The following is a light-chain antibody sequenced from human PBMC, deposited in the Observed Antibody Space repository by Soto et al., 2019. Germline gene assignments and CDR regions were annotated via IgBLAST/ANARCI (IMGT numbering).Light chain of an antibody. CDR1: RRYVGGYNY. CDR2: EVT. J-gene: IGLJ1*01. Sequence: QSVLNRPASVSGSPGQSISISCTGTRRYVGGYNYVSWYQQYPGKSPKLLIYEVTHRPSGVSNRFSGSKSGNTAYLTISGLQVEDEAEYFCFSFTTTSTHVFGTGTKVTVL. CDR3: FSFTTTSTHV. V-gene: IGLV2-14*01.